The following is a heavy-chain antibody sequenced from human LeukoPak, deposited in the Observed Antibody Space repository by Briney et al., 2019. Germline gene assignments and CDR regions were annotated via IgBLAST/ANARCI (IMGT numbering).Heavy chain of an antibody. V-gene: IGHV1-2*02. CDR3: ARSRYCSSTSCPPIDY. CDR2: INPNSGGT. J-gene: IGHJ4*02. D-gene: IGHD2-2*01. Sequence: ASVKVSCQASGYTFTGYYMHWVRQAPGQGLEWMGWINPNSGGTNYAQKFQGRVTMTRDTSISTAYMELSRLRSDDTAVYYCARSRYCSSTSCPPIDYWGQGTLVTVSS. CDR1: GYTFTGYY.